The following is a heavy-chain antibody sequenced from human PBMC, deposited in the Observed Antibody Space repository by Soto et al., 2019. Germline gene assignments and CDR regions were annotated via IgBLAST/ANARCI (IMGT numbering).Heavy chain of an antibody. Sequence: GGSLRLSCAASGFTFSSYGMHWVRQAPGKGLEWVAVISYDGSNKYHADSVKGRFTISRDNSKNTLYLQMNSLRAEDTAVYYCAKCAPGYCTNGVCSKRYYMDVWGKGTTVTVSS. J-gene: IGHJ6*03. V-gene: IGHV3-30*18. CDR3: AKCAPGYCTNGVCSKRYYMDV. CDR1: GFTFSSYG. D-gene: IGHD2-8*01. CDR2: ISYDGSNK.